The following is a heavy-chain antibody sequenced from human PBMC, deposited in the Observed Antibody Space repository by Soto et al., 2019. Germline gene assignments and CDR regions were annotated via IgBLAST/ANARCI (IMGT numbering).Heavy chain of an antibody. CDR3: GGVVGIFGVADCYYGIDL. V-gene: IGHV1-69*01. CDR1: GGTFSSYA. Sequence: QVQLVQSGAEVKKPGSSVKVSCKASGGTFSSYAISWVRQAPGQGLEWMGGIIPIFGTANYAQKFQGRVTITGDESKNTANMERRSLRAEAAVVDYGGGVVGIFGVADCYYGIDLWGQGTTVTVSS. CDR2: IIPIFGTA. J-gene: IGHJ6*02. D-gene: IGHD3-3*01.